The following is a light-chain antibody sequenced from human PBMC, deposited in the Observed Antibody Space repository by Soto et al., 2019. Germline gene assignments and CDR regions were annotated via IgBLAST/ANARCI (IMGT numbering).Light chain of an antibody. CDR2: GAS. CDR1: QSFSSSY. V-gene: IGKV3D-20*02. Sequence: EIVLTQSPGTLSLSPGERATLSCRSIQSFSSSYLAWYQQKPGQAPRLLIYGASSRATGIPDRFSGSGSGTEFTLTISSLQSEDFTVYYCQQRSDWPRITFGQGTRLEI. J-gene: IGKJ5*01. CDR3: QQRSDWPRIT.